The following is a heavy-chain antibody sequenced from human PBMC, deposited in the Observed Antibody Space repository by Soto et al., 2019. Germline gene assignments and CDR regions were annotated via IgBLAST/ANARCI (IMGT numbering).Heavy chain of an antibody. D-gene: IGHD5-18*01. V-gene: IGHV3-23*01. CDR3: AKGSTYSFYFDH. CDR2: IIGNSGTT. CDR1: GFSFSSYD. J-gene: IGHJ4*01. Sequence: GGSQRLSCVASGFSFSSYDMSWVRQAPGKGLEWVSFIIGNSGTTYYADSVKGRFTISRDNSKNTLYLQMSRLGAEDTAAYYCAKGSTYSFYFDHWGQGTLVTVSS.